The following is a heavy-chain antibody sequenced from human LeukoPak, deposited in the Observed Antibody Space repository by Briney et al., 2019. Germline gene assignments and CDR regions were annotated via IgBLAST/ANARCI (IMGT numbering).Heavy chain of an antibody. CDR3: ARGTSTFDY. V-gene: IGHV4-34*01. CDR2: INHSGST. Sequence: SETLSLTCAVYGGSFSGYYWSLIRQPPGKGLEWIGEINHSGSTNYNPSLKSRVTISVDTSKNQFSLKLSSVTAADTAVYYCARGTSTFDYWGQGTLVTVSS. CDR1: GGSFSGYY. J-gene: IGHJ4*02.